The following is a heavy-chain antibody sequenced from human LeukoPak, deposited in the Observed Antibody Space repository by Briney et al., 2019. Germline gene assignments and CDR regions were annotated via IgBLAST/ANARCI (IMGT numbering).Heavy chain of an antibody. CDR1: GGTFSSYA. CDR3: ARVGCSSTSCYTSYNWFDP. V-gene: IGHV1-69*13. J-gene: IGHJ5*02. CDR2: IIPIFGTA. Sequence: SVKVSCTASGGTFSSYAISWVRQAPGQGLEWMGGIIPIFGTANYAQKFQGRVTITADESTSTAYMELSSLRSEDTAVYYCARVGCSSTSCYTSYNWFDPWGQGTLVTVSS. D-gene: IGHD2-2*02.